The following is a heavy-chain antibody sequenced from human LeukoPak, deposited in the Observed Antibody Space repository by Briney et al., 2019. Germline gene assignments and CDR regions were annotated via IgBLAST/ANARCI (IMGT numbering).Heavy chain of an antibody. CDR2: ISSGSSTI. Sequence: PGGSLRLSCAASGFTFCSYAMHWVRQAPGKGREWGSYISSGSSTIYYADSAKGRFTISRDNAKNSLYLQMNSLRAEDTAVYYCARDLEAAAAYNWFDPWGQGTLVTVSS. D-gene: IGHD6-13*01. CDR1: GFTFCSYA. J-gene: IGHJ5*02. V-gene: IGHV3-48*04. CDR3: ARDLEAAAAYNWFDP.